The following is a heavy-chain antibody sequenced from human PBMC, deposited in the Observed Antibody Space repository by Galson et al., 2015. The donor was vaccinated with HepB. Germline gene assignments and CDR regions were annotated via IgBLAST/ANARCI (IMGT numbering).Heavy chain of an antibody. CDR2: ISSSSSYI. J-gene: IGHJ4*02. Sequence: SLRLSCAASGFTFSSYSMNWVRQAPGKGLEWVSSISSSSSYIYYADSVKGRFTISRDNAKNSLYLQMNSLRAEDTAVYYCAREDRGAVPAAPPDYWGQGTLVTVSS. CDR3: AREDRGAVPAAPPDY. D-gene: IGHD2-2*01. CDR1: GFTFSSYS. V-gene: IGHV3-21*01.